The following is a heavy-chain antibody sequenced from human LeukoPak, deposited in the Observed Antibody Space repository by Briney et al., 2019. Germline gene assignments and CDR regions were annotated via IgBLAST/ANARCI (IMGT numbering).Heavy chain of an antibody. Sequence: SETLSLTCTVSGYSISSGYYWGWIRQPPGKGLEWIGSIYHSGSTYYNPSLKSRVTISVDTSKNQFSLKLSSVTAADTAVYYCASGRYSSSPTDYWGQGTLVTVSS. CDR3: ASGRYSSSPTDY. V-gene: IGHV4-38-2*02. CDR1: GYSISSGYY. J-gene: IGHJ4*02. D-gene: IGHD6-6*01. CDR2: IYHSGST.